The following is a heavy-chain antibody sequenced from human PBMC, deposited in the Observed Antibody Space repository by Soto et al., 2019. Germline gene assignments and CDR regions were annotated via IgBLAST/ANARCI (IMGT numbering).Heavy chain of an antibody. D-gene: IGHD1-26*01. CDR3: AKDRFGIVGPVDY. CDR1: GLIFNDYA. Sequence: EVQLLESGGDLVQPGGSLRLSCAASGLIFNDYAMSWVRQAPGKGLECVACISGSGGNTFYADSVKGRFTISRDNSKNTLSLHMNSLRVDDTAVYFCAKDRFGIVGPVDYWGQGTLVTVSS. J-gene: IGHJ4*02. CDR2: ISGSGGNT. V-gene: IGHV3-23*01.